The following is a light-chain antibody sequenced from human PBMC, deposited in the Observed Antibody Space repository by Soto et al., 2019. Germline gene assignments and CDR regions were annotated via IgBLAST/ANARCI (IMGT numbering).Light chain of an antibody. J-gene: IGKJ5*01. CDR3: QQYDNLIPIN. V-gene: IGKV1-33*01. CDR1: QDISKN. CDR2: DAS. Sequence: IQMTQSPSSLSASVGDRVTITCQASQDISKNLNCYQQKPGKAPKLLIYDASSLQTGVPSRFSGSGAATHLTFTISSLQPEYVATSYCQQYDNLIPINCGQGTRLEIK.